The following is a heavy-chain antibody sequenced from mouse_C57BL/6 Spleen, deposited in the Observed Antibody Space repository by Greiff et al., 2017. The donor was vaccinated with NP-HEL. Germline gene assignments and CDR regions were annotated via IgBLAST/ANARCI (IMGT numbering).Heavy chain of an antibody. CDR3: ARREYGNSLYFDY. CDR1: GFTFSDYG. D-gene: IGHD2-1*01. V-gene: IGHV5-17*01. J-gene: IGHJ2*01. Sequence: EVQGVESGGGLVKPGGSLKLSCAASGFTFSDYGMHWVRQAPEKGLEWVAYISSGSSTIYYADTVKGRFTISRDNAKNTLFLQMTRLRSEDTAMYYCARREYGNSLYFDYWGQGTTLTVSS. CDR2: ISSGSSTI.